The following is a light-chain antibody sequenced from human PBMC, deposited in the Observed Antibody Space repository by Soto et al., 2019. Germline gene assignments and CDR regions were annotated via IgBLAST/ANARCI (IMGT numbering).Light chain of an antibody. CDR2: DAS. CDR3: QHYNSLPIT. CDR1: QVIRFY. V-gene: IGKV1-33*01. J-gene: IGKJ5*01. Sequence: VDRVTITCQASQVIRFYLNWYQHKTGQAPKLLIYDASQLETGVPSKFSGSGSGTDFTFTINNVQAEDIGTYYCQHYNSLPITFGQGTRLEIK.